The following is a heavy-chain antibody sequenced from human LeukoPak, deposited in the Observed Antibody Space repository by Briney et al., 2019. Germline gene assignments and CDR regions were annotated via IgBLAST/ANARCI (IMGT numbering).Heavy chain of an antibody. CDR2: ISSSGSTI. V-gene: IGHV3-48*03. CDR1: GFTFSSYE. J-gene: IGHJ4*02. Sequence: GGSLRLSCAASGFTFSSYEMNWVRQAPGKGLEWVSYISSSGSTIYYADSVKGRFTISRDNAKNSLYLQMNSLRAEDTAVYYCARDRSTLRYFDWLFDYWGQGTLVTVSS. D-gene: IGHD3-9*01. CDR3: ARDRSTLRYFDWLFDY.